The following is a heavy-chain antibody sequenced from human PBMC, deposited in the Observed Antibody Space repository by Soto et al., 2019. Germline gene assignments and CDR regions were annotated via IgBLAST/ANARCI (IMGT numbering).Heavy chain of an antibody. Sequence: PVGSLRLSCAASGFTFSSYSMNWVRQAPGKGLEWVSSISSSSSYIYYADSVKGRFTISRDNAKNSLYLQMNSLRAEDTAVYYCARGREMATVPFDYWGQGTLVTVSS. CDR3: ARGREMATVPFDY. CDR2: ISSSSSYI. J-gene: IGHJ4*02. V-gene: IGHV3-21*01. CDR1: GFTFSSYS. D-gene: IGHD4-4*01.